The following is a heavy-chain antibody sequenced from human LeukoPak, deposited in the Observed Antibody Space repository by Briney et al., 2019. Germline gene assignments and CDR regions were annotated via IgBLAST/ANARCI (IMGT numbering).Heavy chain of an antibody. Sequence: GGSLRLSCAASGFTFNTYDMTWVRQAPGKGLVWVSRISPDGKDTSHADSVKGRFTISRDNAKNSLYLQMNSLRAEDTAVYYCAREGSAAATHYYYYMDVWGKGTTVTVSS. CDR2: ISPDGKDT. CDR1: GFTFNTYD. D-gene: IGHD6-13*01. CDR3: AREGSAAATHYYYYMDV. V-gene: IGHV3-74*01. J-gene: IGHJ6*03.